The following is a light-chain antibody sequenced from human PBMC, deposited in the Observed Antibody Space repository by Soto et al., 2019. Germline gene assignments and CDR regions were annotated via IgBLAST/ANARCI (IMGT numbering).Light chain of an antibody. V-gene: IGKV3-20*01. CDR1: QSVSSSY. CDR2: GAS. Sequence: ESVLTQSPGTLSLSPGERATLSCRASQSVSSSYLAWYQQKPGQAPRLLIHGASYRATGIPDRFSGSGSGTDFTLTITRLEPEDFAVYYCQQYGGSPRTFGQGTKVDIK. CDR3: QQYGGSPRT. J-gene: IGKJ1*01.